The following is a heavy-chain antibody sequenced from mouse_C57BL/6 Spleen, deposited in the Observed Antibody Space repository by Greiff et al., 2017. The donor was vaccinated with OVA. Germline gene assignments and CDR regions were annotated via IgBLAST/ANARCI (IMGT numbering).Heavy chain of an antibody. J-gene: IGHJ3*01. D-gene: IGHD2-5*01. CDR3: ARWSNYEGEVWCAY. CDR2: IAPNSGGT. Sequence: QVQLQQPGAELVKPGASVKLSCKASGYTFTSYWMPWVKQRPRRGLAWIGRIAPNSGGTQYNEKCKSKATLTVDKPSSTAYRQLSSRTYEDSAVYYCARWSNYEGEVWCAYWGQGTLVTVSA. V-gene: IGHV1-72*01. CDR1: GYTFTSYW.